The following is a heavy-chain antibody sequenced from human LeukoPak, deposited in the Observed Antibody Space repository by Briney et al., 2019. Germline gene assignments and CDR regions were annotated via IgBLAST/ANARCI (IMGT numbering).Heavy chain of an antibody. J-gene: IGHJ4*02. CDR3: ARGGAIVGATPFDY. D-gene: IGHD1-26*01. Sequence: SVKVSCKASGGTFSSYAISWVRQAPGQGLEWMGGIIPIFGTANYAQKFQGRVTITADESTSTAYMELSSLKSEDTAVYYCARGGAIVGATPFDYWGQGTLVTVSS. CDR1: GGTFSSYA. V-gene: IGHV1-69*13. CDR2: IIPIFGTA.